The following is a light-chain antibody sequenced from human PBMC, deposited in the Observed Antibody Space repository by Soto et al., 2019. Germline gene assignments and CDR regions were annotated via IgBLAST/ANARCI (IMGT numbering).Light chain of an antibody. J-gene: IGKJ4*01. V-gene: IGKV3-11*01. Sequence: EIVLTQSPATLSLSPGERATLSCRASQSVSSYLAWYQQKPGQAPRLLIYDASNRATGIPARFSGSGSGTDCTLTIGSLEPEDFVVYYCQQRTNWLPLTGGGGTKVEIK. CDR1: QSVSSY. CDR3: QQRTNWLPLT. CDR2: DAS.